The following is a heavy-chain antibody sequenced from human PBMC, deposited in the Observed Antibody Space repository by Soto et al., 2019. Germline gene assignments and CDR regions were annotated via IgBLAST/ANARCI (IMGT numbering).Heavy chain of an antibody. V-gene: IGHV3-33*01. CDR1: GFTFSSYG. J-gene: IGHJ3*02. Sequence: QVPLVESGGGVVQPGRSLRLSCAASGFTFSSYGMHWVRQAPGKGLEWVAVIWYDGSNKYYADSVKGRFTISRDNSKNTRYLQMNSLRAEDTAVYYCARGRWVVAASDAFDIWGQGTMVTVSS. CDR2: IWYDGSNK. CDR3: ARGRWVVAASDAFDI. D-gene: IGHD2-15*01.